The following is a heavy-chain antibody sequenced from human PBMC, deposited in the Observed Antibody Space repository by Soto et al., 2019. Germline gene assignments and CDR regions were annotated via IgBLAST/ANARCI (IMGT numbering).Heavy chain of an antibody. CDR1: GDSVSSYSVV. D-gene: IGHD6-13*01. CDR3: AKDPLKYSSSWYLEWWLDP. V-gene: IGHV6-1*01. J-gene: IGHJ5*02. Sequence: SQTLSLTCAISGDSVSSYSVVWNWIRQSPSGGLEWLGRTYYRSKWYSEYAISVQSRITVNADTSKNQVSLQLDSVTPDDTAVYYCAKDPLKYSSSWYLEWWLDPWGQGTPVTVSS. CDR2: TYYRSKWYS.